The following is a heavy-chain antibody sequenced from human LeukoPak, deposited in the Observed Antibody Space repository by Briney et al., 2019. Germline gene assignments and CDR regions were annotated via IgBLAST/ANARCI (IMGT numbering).Heavy chain of an antibody. J-gene: IGHJ4*02. CDR3: ARDSAGNDY. CDR2: IKEDGSEE. V-gene: IGHV3-7*01. Sequence: GGSLRLSCAASGFSFRTYWMSWVRQAPGKGLEWVANIKEDGSEEYYVDSVEGRFTISRDNAKNSLYLQMNNLRAEDTAMYYCARDSAGNDYWGQGTLATVSS. CDR1: GFSFRTYW. D-gene: IGHD6-13*01.